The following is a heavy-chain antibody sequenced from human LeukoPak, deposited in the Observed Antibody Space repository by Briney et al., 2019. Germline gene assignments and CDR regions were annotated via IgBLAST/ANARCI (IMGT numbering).Heavy chain of an antibody. Sequence: GGSLRLSRAASGFTVSSNYMSWVRQAPGKGLEWVSVIYSGGSTYYADSVKGRFTISRDNSKNTLYLQMNSLRAEDTAVYYCARGALRFYYCDYWGQGTLVTVSS. CDR1: GFTVSSNY. CDR2: IYSGGST. CDR3: ARGALRFYYCDY. J-gene: IGHJ4*02. V-gene: IGHV3-53*01. D-gene: IGHD3-3*01.